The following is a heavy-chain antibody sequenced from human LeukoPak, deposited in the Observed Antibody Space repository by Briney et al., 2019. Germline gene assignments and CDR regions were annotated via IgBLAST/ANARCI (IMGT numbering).Heavy chain of an antibody. CDR3: ARVPLWFGELFPFDY. V-gene: IGHV4-34*01. CDR2: INHSGST. D-gene: IGHD3-10*01. Sequence: SETLSLTCAVYGGSFGGYYWSWIRQPPGKGLEWIGEINHSGSTNYNPSLKSRVTISVDTSKNQFSLKLSSVTAADTAAYYCARVPLWFGELFPFDYWGQGTLVTVSS. CDR1: GGSFGGYY. J-gene: IGHJ4*02.